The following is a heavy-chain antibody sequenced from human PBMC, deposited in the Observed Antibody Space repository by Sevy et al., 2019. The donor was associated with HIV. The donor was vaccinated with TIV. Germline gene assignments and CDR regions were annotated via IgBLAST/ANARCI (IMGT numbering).Heavy chain of an antibody. Sequence: GGSLRLSCAASGFTFSSYGMHWVRQAPGKGLEWLAVISYDGSNKYYADSVKGRFTISRDNSKNTLYLQMNSLRAEDTAVYYCAKDRDIVVVIAIQHTPPDYWGQGTLVTVSS. CDR2: ISYDGSNK. CDR1: GFTFSSYG. V-gene: IGHV3-30*18. J-gene: IGHJ4*02. D-gene: IGHD2-21*01. CDR3: AKDRDIVVVIAIQHTPPDY.